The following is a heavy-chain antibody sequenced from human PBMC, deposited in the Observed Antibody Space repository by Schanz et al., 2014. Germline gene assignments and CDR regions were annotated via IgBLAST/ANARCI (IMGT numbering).Heavy chain of an antibody. V-gene: IGHV1-69*04. J-gene: IGHJ6*02. CDR3: ARGPSQGYSYGHNIGAYYYGMDV. CDR1: GGTFSSFG. Sequence: QVQLVQSGAEVKKPGSSVKVSCKASGGTFSSFGISWVRQAPGQGLEWMGRIIPILGIANYAQNFQGRVTITADKSTSTASMELSSLRSEDTAVYYCARGPSQGYSYGHNIGAYYYGMDVWGQGTTVTVSS. D-gene: IGHD5-18*01. CDR2: IIPILGIA.